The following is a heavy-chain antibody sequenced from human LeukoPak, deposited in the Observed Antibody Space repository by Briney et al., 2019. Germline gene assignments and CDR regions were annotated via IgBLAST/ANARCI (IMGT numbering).Heavy chain of an antibody. J-gene: IGHJ3*01. CDR3: AKDIQLST. Sequence: PGGSLRLSCAASGFTFSVAAMTWVRQAPGKGLEWVSLIGVSGESTYYADSVKGRFTISRDNSKNTLSLQMNSLRVEDTAMYFCAKDIQLSTWGLGTMVTVSS. CDR2: IGVSGEST. CDR1: GFTFSVAA. D-gene: IGHD5-24*01. V-gene: IGHV3-23*01.